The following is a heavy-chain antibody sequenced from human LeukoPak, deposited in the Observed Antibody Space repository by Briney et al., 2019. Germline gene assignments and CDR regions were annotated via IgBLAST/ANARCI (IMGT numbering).Heavy chain of an antibody. Sequence: PSGTLSLTCAVSGGSISSSNWWSWVRQPPGKGLEWIGEIYHSGSTNYNPSLKSRVTISVDTSKNQFSLKLSSVTAADTAVYYCARRTLLWFGESAFDYWGQGTLVTVSS. CDR2: IYHSGST. CDR1: GGSISSSNW. CDR3: ARRTLLWFGESAFDY. V-gene: IGHV4-4*02. D-gene: IGHD3-10*01. J-gene: IGHJ4*02.